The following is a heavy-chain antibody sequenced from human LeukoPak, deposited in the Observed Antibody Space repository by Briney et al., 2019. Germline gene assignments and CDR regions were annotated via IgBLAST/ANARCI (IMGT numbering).Heavy chain of an antibody. J-gene: IGHJ4*02. CDR1: VYTFTGYY. Sequence: ASVTVSCKASVYTFTGYYMHWVRQAPGQGLEWMGWINPNSGGTNYAQKFQGRVTMTRDTSISTAYMELSRLRSDDTAVYYCARTYYYDSSGYNYWGQGTLVTVSS. V-gene: IGHV1-2*02. CDR3: ARTYYYDSSGYNY. CDR2: INPNSGGT. D-gene: IGHD3-22*01.